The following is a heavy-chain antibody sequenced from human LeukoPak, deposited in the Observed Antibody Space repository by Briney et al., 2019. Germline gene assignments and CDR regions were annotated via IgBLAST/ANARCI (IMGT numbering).Heavy chain of an antibody. CDR1: GGSISSHY. D-gene: IGHD4-11*01. CDR2: IYYSGST. J-gene: IGHJ5*02. Sequence: SETLSLTCTVSGGSISSHYWSWIRQPPGKGLEWIGYIYYSGSTNYNPSLKSRVTISVDTSKNQFSLKLSSVTAADTAVYYCARDGAYSNSNWFDPWGQGTLVTVSS. CDR3: ARDGAYSNSNWFDP. V-gene: IGHV4-59*11.